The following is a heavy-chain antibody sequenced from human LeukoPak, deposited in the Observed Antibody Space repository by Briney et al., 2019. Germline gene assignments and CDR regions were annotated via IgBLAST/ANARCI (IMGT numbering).Heavy chain of an antibody. D-gene: IGHD2-2*01. CDR2: IIPIFGTA. J-gene: IGHJ4*02. V-gene: IGHV1-69*06. CDR1: GGTFSSYA. CDR3: ASPPSVVPAAEWYFDY. Sequence: SVKVSCKASGGTFSSYAISWVRQAPGQGREWMGGIIPIFGTANYAQKFQGRVTITADKSTSTAYMELSSLRSEDTAVYYCASPPSVVPAAEWYFDYWGQGTLVTVSS.